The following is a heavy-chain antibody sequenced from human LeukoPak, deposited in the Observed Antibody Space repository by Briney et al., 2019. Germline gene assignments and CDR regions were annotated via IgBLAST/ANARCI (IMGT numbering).Heavy chain of an antibody. V-gene: IGHV3-21*01. J-gene: IGHJ4*02. D-gene: IGHD6-13*01. CDR1: GFTFSSYW. CDR3: ARGTTGSSWFGNMDY. CDR2: ISSSSSYI. Sequence: GGSLRLSCAASGFTFSSYWMHWVRQAPGKGLEWVSSISSSSSYIYYADSVKGRFTISRDNAKNSLYLQMNSLRAEDTAVYYCARGTTGSSWFGNMDYWGQGTLVTVSS.